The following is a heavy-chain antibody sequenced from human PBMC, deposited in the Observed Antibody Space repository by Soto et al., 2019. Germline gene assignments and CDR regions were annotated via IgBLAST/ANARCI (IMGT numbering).Heavy chain of an antibody. V-gene: IGHV4-59*01. CDR1: GGSISSYY. Sequence: QVQLQESRPGLLKPSATLSLTCTFSGGSISSYYWSWIRQPPGKALEWMGYIYYSGSTHYNPSRKSRVPISVSTSKNRFSLKLSSLTAADTAVYYCARAGGAFIRDFAYWGQGTLVTVSS. CDR2: IYYSGST. J-gene: IGHJ4*02. D-gene: IGHD3-10*01. CDR3: ARAGGAFIRDFAY.